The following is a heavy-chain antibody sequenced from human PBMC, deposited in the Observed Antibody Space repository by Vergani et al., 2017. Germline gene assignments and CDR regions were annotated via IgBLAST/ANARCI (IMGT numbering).Heavy chain of an antibody. V-gene: IGHV5-51*01. J-gene: IGHJ4*02. CDR3: ARHTTYTDS. D-gene: IGHD1-1*01. CDR1: EYSFGNYW. Sequence: EVELVQSGPEMRKPGESLKISCKGSEYSFGNYWIGWVRQMPGKGLEWMGIIYPADSDTRYSPSSQGPVTISADKSIITAFLQWDSLKASDTALYYCARHTTYTDSWGQGTLVTVSS. CDR2: IYPADSDT.